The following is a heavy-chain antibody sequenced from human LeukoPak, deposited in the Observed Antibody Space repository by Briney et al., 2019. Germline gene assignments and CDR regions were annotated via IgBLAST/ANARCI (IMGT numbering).Heavy chain of an antibody. CDR1: GGSISSYY. CDR3: ARDQTGRYYFDY. V-gene: IGHV4-59*01. D-gene: IGHD5/OR15-5a*01. J-gene: IGHJ4*02. Sequence: PSETLSLTCTVSGGSISSYYWSWIRQPPGKGLEWIGYIYYSGSTNYNPSLKSRVTISVDTSKNQFSLKLSSVTAADTAVYYCARDQTGRYYFDYWGQGTLVTVSS. CDR2: IYYSGST.